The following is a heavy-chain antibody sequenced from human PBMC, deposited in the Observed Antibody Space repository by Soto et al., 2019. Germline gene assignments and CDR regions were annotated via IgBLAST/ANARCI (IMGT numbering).Heavy chain of an antibody. Sequence: RRLSCAASRFTFSNYWMSWVRQAPGKGLEWVANIKQDGSEKYYVDSVKGRFTISRDNAKNSLYLQMDSLRAEDTAVYYCARDQARRGLRQYYYGMDVWGQGTTATVYS. CDR1: RFTFSNYW. V-gene: IGHV3-7*03. CDR2: IKQDGSEK. J-gene: IGHJ6*02. D-gene: IGHD3-10*01. CDR3: ARDQARRGLRQYYYGMDV.